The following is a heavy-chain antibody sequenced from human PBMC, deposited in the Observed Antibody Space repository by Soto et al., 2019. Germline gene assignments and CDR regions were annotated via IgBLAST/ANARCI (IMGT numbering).Heavy chain of an antibody. J-gene: IGHJ4*02. Sequence: QVQLVQSGAEVKKPGASVKVSCKASGYTFTSYGISWVRKAPGQGLEWMGRINAYNGNTNYAQKLQGRVTMTTDTSTGTAYMELRCLRPDDTAVYYCARDEGIAAARVFDYWCQGTLGSVSS. CDR1: GYTFTSYG. CDR3: ARDEGIAAARVFDY. D-gene: IGHD6-13*01. CDR2: INAYNGNT. V-gene: IGHV1-18*01.